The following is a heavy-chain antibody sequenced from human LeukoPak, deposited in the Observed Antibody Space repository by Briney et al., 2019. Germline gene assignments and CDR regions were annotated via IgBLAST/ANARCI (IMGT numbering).Heavy chain of an antibody. CDR3: ARPRGGGFLEPTYWFDP. Sequence: GGSLRLTCAASGFTFSSYAMHWVRQAPGKGLEWVAVISYDGGNKYYADSVKGRFTISRDNSKNTLYLQMNSLRAEDTAVYYCARPRGGGFLEPTYWFDPWGQGTLVTVSS. J-gene: IGHJ5*02. CDR2: ISYDGGNK. CDR1: GFTFSSYA. V-gene: IGHV3-30-3*01. D-gene: IGHD3-3*01.